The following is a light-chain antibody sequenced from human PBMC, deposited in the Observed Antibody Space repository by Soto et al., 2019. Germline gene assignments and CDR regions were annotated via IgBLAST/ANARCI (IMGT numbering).Light chain of an antibody. V-gene: IGKV3-15*01. CDR1: QSVSSN. J-gene: IGKJ3*01. CDR2: GAS. Sequence: EIMMTQSPATLSVSPGERATLSCRASQSVSSNLAWYQQKPGQAPRLLIYGASTRATDIPARFSGSGSETEFTLTISSLQSEDFAVYYCQQYNNWPLLFTFGPGTKVDVK. CDR3: QQYNNWPLLFT.